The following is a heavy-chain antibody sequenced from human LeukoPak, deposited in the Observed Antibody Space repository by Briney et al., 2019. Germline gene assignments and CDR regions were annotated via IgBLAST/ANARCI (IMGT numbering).Heavy chain of an antibody. J-gene: IGHJ3*02. Sequence: SETLSLTCAVYGGSFSGYYWSWIRQPPGKGLEWIGEINHSGSTNYNPSLKSRVTISVDTSKNQFSLKLSSVTAADTAVYYCARPMVRGVIRPFDIWGQGTMVTVSS. V-gene: IGHV4-34*01. CDR3: ARPMVRGVIRPFDI. CDR1: GGSFSGYY. D-gene: IGHD3-10*01. CDR2: INHSGST.